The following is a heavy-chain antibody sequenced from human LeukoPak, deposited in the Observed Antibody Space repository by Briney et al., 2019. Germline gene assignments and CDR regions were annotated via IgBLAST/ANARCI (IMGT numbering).Heavy chain of an antibody. D-gene: IGHD1-14*01. CDR3: MTSGGRSDDA. CDR2: ISRSGDK. Sequence: GGSLRLSCAPSGFTFRTYAMTCVRQSPGKGLEWVSAISRSGDKYYADSVRGRFTISRDNSKNTVYLQLNNLRAEDTAVYYCMTSGGRSDDAWGQGTQVTVP. V-gene: IGHV3-23*01. CDR1: GFTFRTYA. J-gene: IGHJ4*02.